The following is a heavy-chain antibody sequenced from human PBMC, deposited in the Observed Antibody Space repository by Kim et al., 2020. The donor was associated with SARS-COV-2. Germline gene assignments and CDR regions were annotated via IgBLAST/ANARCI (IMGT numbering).Heavy chain of an antibody. J-gene: IGHJ4*02. CDR3: ARRYGRQEYYYDSSGYYSKLFFDY. Sequence: GEFLKISCKGSGYSFTSYWIGWVRQMPGKGLEWMGIIYPGDSDTRYSPSFQGQVTISADKSISTAYLQWSSLKASDTAMYYCARRYGRQEYYYDSSGYYSKLFFDYWGQGTLVTVSS. D-gene: IGHD3-22*01. CDR1: GYSFTSYW. CDR2: IYPGDSDT. V-gene: IGHV5-51*01.